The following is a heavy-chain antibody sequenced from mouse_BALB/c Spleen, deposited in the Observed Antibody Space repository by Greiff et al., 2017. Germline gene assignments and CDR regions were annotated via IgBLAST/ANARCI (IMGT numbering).Heavy chain of an antibody. Sequence: QVQLQQSGAELVRPGTSVKVSCKASGYAFTNYLIEWVKQRPGQGLEWIGVINPGSGGTNYNEKFKGKATLTADKSSSTAYMQLSSLTSDDSAVYLCARETTGTDAMDYWGQGTSVTVSS. CDR2: INPGSGGT. D-gene: IGHD4-1*02. CDR1: GYAFTNYL. CDR3: ARETTGTDAMDY. V-gene: IGHV1-54*03. J-gene: IGHJ4*01.